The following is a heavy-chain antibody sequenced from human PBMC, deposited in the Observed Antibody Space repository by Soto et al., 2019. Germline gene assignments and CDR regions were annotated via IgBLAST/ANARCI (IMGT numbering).Heavy chain of an antibody. Sequence: EVQLLESGGGLVQPGGSLRLSCAASGFTFSTYAMSWVRQAPGKGLEWVSSINKNGGSTFYADSVKGRFTISRDNSKDTLCLQMNSLRAEDTALYYCAKRPSYDFVNWGQGTLVTVSS. CDR2: INKNGGST. CDR3: AKRPSYDFVN. CDR1: GFTFSTYA. V-gene: IGHV3-23*01. D-gene: IGHD3-3*01. J-gene: IGHJ4*02.